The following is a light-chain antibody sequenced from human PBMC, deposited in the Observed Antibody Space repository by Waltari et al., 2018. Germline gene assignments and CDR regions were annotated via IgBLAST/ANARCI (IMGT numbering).Light chain of an antibody. CDR2: RDT. V-gene: IGLV3-9*01. CDR1: HIGKKN. CDR3: QVWDSSSVV. J-gene: IGLJ2*01. Sequence: SYEVTQSLSVSVAQGQTARITCGGDHIGKKNVHWYQQKAGQAPVLVIYRDTSRPSGIPERLSGSNSGNTATLTISGAQVGDEADYYCQVWDSSSVVFGGGTKLTVL.